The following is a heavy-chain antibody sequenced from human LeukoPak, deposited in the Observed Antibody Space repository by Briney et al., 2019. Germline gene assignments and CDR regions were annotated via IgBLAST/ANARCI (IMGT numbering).Heavy chain of an antibody. Sequence: SETLSLTCAVNGGSFSGYYWSWIRQPPGKGLEWIGEINHSGSTNYNPSLKSRVTISVDTSKNQFSLKLSSVTAADTAVYYCARGEWEPMFDYWGQGTLVTVSS. CDR3: ARGEWEPMFDY. CDR1: GGSFSGYY. CDR2: INHSGST. D-gene: IGHD1-26*01. V-gene: IGHV4-34*01. J-gene: IGHJ4*02.